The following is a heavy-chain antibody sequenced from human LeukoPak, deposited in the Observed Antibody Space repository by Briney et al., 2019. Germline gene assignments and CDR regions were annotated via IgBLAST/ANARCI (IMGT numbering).Heavy chain of an antibody. J-gene: IGHJ4*02. CDR2: IYYSGST. V-gene: IGHV4-61*01. CDR1: GGSVSSSSYY. CDR3: ARAQCGGDCYFSY. D-gene: IGHD2-21*02. Sequence: KASETLSLTCTVSGGSVSSSSYYWSWIRQPPGKGLEWIGYIYYSGSTNYNPSLKSRVTISVDTSKNQFSLKLSSVTAADTAVYYCARAQCGGDCYFSYWGQGTLVTVSS.